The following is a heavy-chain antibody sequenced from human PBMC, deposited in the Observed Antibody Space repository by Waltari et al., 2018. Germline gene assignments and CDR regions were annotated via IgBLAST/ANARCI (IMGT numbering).Heavy chain of an antibody. J-gene: IGHJ4*02. CDR3: VKETAYGYYFDN. V-gene: IGHV3-23*03. CDR2: IYSGGGA. CDR1: WFSFNNYA. D-gene: IGHD3-10*01. Sequence: EVQLLESGGGLIPPGGLLNVICGASWFSFNNYAMNCNRQAPGKGLEWVPFIYSGGGAYYADSVKGRFTISRYNSKNTLYLQMSSLRLEDTAVYYCVKETAYGYYFDNWGQGTLVSVSS.